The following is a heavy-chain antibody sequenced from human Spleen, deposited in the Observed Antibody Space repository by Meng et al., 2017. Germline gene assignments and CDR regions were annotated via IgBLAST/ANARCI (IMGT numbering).Heavy chain of an antibody. CDR2: IDPSGGST. D-gene: IGHD2-21*01. V-gene: IGHV1-46*01. CDR1: GYSFTSYY. CDR3: ARDFCGSECYLFDY. J-gene: IGHJ4*02. Sequence: QVQRVQAGAEVKNPGASVKVSCKASGYSFTSYYMHWVRQAPGQGLECLGIIDPSGGSTSYAQMFQGRVTMTRDTSTSTVYMELSSLRSEDTAVYYCARDFCGSECYLFDYWGQGTLVTVSS.